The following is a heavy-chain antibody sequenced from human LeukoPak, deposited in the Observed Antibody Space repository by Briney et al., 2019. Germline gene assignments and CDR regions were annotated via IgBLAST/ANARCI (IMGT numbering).Heavy chain of an antibody. CDR3: ASGGSGSYRFDYYYYYMDV. V-gene: IGHV1-69*06. J-gene: IGHJ6*03. Sequence: SVKVSCKTSGGTFSSHSISWVRQAPGQGLEWRGGIIPMFETTTYAQKFQGRLTITADKSTSTAYMELSSLRSEDAAVYYCASGGSGSYRFDYYYYYMDVWGKGTTVTVSS. CDR1: GGTFSSHS. D-gene: IGHD3-16*02. CDR2: IIPMFETT.